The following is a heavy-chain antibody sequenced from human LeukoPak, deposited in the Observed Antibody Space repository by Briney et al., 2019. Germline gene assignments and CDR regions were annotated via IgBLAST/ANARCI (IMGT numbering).Heavy chain of an antibody. D-gene: IGHD1-1*01. CDR1: GFTVSSNY. CDR3: AAGTRPSSDY. CDR2: IYSGGST. J-gene: IGHJ4*02. Sequence: GGSLGLSCAASGFTVSSNYMSWVRQAPGKGLEWVSVIYSGGSTYYADSVKGRFTISRDNSKNTLYLQMNSLRAEDTAVYYCAAGTRPSSDYWGQGTLVTVSS. V-gene: IGHV3-66*01.